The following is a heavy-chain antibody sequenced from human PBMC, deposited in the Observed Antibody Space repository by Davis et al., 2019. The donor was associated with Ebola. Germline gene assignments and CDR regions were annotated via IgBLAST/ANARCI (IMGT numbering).Heavy chain of an antibody. CDR3: ARVGHYYYDRSPFDY. J-gene: IGHJ4*02. Sequence: PSETLSLTCTVSGGSISSGDYYWSWIRQPPGKGLEWIGYIYYSGSTNYNPSLKSRVTISVDTSKNQFSLKLSSVTAADTAVYYCARVGHYYYDRSPFDYWGQGTLVTVSS. CDR1: GGSISSGDYY. D-gene: IGHD3-22*01. CDR2: IYYSGST. V-gene: IGHV4-61*08.